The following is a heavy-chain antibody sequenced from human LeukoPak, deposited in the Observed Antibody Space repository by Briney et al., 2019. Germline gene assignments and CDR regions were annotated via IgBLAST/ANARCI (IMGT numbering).Heavy chain of an antibody. Sequence: ASVKVSCKVSGYTLTELSMHWVRQAPGKGLEWMGGFDPEDGETIYAQKFQGRVTMTEDTSTDTAYMELSSLRSEDTAVYYCAFPWGLNSSGWYAEYFQHWGQGTLVTVSS. CDR1: GYTLTELS. CDR3: AFPWGLNSSGWYAEYFQH. J-gene: IGHJ1*01. V-gene: IGHV1-24*01. CDR2: FDPEDGET. D-gene: IGHD6-19*01.